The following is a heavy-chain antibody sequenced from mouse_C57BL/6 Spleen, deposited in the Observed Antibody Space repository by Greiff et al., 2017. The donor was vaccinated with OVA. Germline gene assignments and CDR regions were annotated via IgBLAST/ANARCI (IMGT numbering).Heavy chain of an antibody. CDR2: IWRGGST. Sequence: VQLVESGPGLVQPSQSLSITCTVSGFSLTSYGVHWVRQSPGKGLEWLGVIWRGGSTDYNAAFMSRLSITKDNSKSQVFFKMNSLQADDTAIYYCAKTGDYYGSSYVDYAMDYWGQGTSVTVSS. D-gene: IGHD1-1*01. CDR3: AKTGDYYGSSYVDYAMDY. CDR1: GFSLTSYG. J-gene: IGHJ4*01. V-gene: IGHV2-5*01.